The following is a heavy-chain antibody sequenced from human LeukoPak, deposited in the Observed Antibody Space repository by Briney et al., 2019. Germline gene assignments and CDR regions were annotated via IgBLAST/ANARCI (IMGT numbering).Heavy chain of an antibody. CDR1: GFSFSTYS. V-gene: IGHV3-21*01. D-gene: IGHD2-15*01. CDR2: IANSVIHI. J-gene: IGHJ4*02. CDR3: ARDFGGTLKTALDY. Sequence: AGGSLRLSCAASGFSFSTYSMNWVRQAPGKGLEWVSSIANSVIHIYYADSVKGRFTVSRDNAENSLYLQMDGLRAEDTAIYYCARDFGGTLKTALDYWGQGTLVTVSS.